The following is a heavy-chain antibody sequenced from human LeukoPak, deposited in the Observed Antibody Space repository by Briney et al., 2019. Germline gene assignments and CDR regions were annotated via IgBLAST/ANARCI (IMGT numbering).Heavy chain of an antibody. J-gene: IGHJ6*03. CDR1: GGSISSGSYY. D-gene: IGHD6-19*01. CDR2: IYTSGST. CDR3: ARESNFLGQWLERGPPIYYYYYYMDV. Sequence: SQTLSLTCTVSGGSISSGSYYWSWIRQPAGKGLEWIGRIYTSGSTNYNPSLKSRVTISVDTSKNQFSLKLSSVTAADTAVYYCARESNFLGQWLERGPPIYYYYYYMDVWGKGTTVTVSS. V-gene: IGHV4-61*02.